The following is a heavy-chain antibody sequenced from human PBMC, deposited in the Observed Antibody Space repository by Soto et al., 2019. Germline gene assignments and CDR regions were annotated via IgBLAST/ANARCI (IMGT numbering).Heavy chain of an antibody. CDR3: AREGENYYDSSGYKPLAY. J-gene: IGHJ4*01. D-gene: IGHD3-22*01. Sequence: SETLSLTCTVSGGSISSGGYNWSWIRQHPGKGLEWIGYIYYSGSTYYNPSLKSRVTISVDTSKNQFYLKLSSVTAADTAVYYCAREGENYYDSSGYKPLAYWGQGTLVTVSS. CDR1: GGSISSGGYN. CDR2: IYYSGST. V-gene: IGHV4-31*03.